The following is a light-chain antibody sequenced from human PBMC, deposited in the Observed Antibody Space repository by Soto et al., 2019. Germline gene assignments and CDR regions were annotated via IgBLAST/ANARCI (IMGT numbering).Light chain of an antibody. CDR1: SSDVGGYNY. CDR2: DVS. J-gene: IGLJ1*01. CDR3: ASYTTTNTLGYV. V-gene: IGLV2-14*01. Sequence: LTQPASVSGSTGQSITISCTGTSSDVGGYNYVSWYQQHPGKAPKLMIYDVSDRPSGVSSRFSGSKSGNTASLTISGLQAEDEADYYCASYTTTNTLGYVFGTGTKVTVL.